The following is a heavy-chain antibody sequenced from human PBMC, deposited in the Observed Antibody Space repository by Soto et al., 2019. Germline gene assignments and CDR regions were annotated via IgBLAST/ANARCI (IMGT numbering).Heavy chain of an antibody. V-gene: IGHV4-59*02. CDR3: ARGHGVYVRFDS. CDR2: IYNNGRT. D-gene: IGHD3-10*02. CDR1: GGSVYDFY. J-gene: IGHJ4*02. Sequence: QVHLQESGPGRVKPSETLSLTCSVSGGSVYDFYWNWLRQSPGKGLEWIGNIYNNGRTNYNPSLKNRVTISIVTSKNQFSLHLSSVTTADTGMYFCARGHGVYVRFDSWGQGTLVSVSS.